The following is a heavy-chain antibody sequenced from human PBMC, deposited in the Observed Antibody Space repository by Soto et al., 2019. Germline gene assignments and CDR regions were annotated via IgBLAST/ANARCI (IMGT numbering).Heavy chain of an antibody. J-gene: IGHJ4*02. CDR1: GGSISSGGYY. CDR2: IYYSGST. Sequence: PSETLSLTCTVSGGSISSGGYYWSWIRQHPGKGLEWIGYIYYSGSTYYNPSLKSRVTISVDTSKNQFSLKLSSVTAADTAVYYCASLYGSGTKNFDYWGQGTLVTVSS. D-gene: IGHD3-10*01. CDR3: ASLYGSGTKNFDY. V-gene: IGHV4-31*03.